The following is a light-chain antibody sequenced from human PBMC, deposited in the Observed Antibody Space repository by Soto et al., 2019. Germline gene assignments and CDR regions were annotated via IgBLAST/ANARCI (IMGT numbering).Light chain of an antibody. CDR2: NNN. CDR3: AAWDDSLNGHV. J-gene: IGLJ1*01. CDR1: SSNIGTNP. Sequence: QSVLTQPHSASGTPGQRVPTSCSGSSSNIGTNPVNWYQQLPGTALKLHTYNNNQRPSGVPDRFSGSKSGTSASLAISGLQSEDEADYYCAAWDDSLNGHVFGTGTQLTVL. V-gene: IGLV1-44*01.